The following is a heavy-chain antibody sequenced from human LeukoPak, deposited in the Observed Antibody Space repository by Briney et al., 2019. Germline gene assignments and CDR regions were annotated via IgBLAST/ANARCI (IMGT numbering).Heavy chain of an antibody. V-gene: IGHV7-4-1*02. CDR2: INTNTGNP. CDR3: ARETPFVVPAAFDY. D-gene: IGHD2-2*01. J-gene: IGHJ4*02. Sequence: ASVKVSCKASVYTFTSYAMNWVRQAPGQGLEWMGWINTNTGNPTYAQGFTGRFVFSLDTSVSTAYLQISSLKAEDTAVYYCARETPFVVPAAFDYWGQGTLVTVSS. CDR1: VYTFTSYA.